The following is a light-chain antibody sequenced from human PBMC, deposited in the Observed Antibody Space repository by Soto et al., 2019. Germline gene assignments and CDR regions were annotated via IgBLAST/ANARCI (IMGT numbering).Light chain of an antibody. CDR3: QQRTNWLT. J-gene: IGKJ3*01. CDR1: QNVSTY. Sequence: EIVLTQSPATLSLSPGERATLSCRASQNVSTYLAWYQQKPGQAPRLLIYDASNRATGIPARFSGSGSGTDFTLTISSLAPEDFAVYYRQQRTNWLTFGPGTKVDIK. V-gene: IGKV3-11*01. CDR2: DAS.